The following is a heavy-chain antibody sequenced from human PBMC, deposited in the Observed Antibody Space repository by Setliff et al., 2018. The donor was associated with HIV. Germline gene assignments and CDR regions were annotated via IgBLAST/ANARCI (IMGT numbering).Heavy chain of an antibody. Sequence: PGESLKISCKGSGYSFTNYWIGWVRQMPGKGLEWMGIIYPGDSNTRYSPSFQGQVTISVEKSLDSAYLQWNTLKASDTAMYYCARSNRGYDSRGFYRENWFDPWGQGTQVTVSS. CDR3: ARSNRGYDSRGFYRENWFDP. J-gene: IGHJ5*02. CDR2: IYPGDSNT. D-gene: IGHD3-22*01. CDR1: GYSFTNYW. V-gene: IGHV5-51*01.